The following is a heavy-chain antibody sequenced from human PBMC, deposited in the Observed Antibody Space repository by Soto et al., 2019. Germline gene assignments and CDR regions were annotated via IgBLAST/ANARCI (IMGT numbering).Heavy chain of an antibody. J-gene: IGHJ6*02. V-gene: IGHV1-69*13. CDR3: ARGSSVVVVAANYYYYGMDV. D-gene: IGHD2-15*01. Sequence: SVKVSCKASGGTFSGYAISWVRQAPGQGLEWMGGIIPIFGTANYAQKFQGRVTITADESTSTAYMELSSLRSEDTAVYYCARGSSVVVVAANYYYYGMDVWGQGTTVTVSS. CDR1: GGTFSGYA. CDR2: IIPIFGTA.